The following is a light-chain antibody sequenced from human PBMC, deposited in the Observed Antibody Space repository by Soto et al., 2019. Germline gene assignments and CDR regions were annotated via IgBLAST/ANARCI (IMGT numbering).Light chain of an antibody. CDR2: EVS. J-gene: IGLJ3*02. Sequence: QSALTQPASVSGSPGQSITISCTGTSSDVGGYNYVSWYQQHPGKAPKLMIYEVSNQPSGFSNRFSASKSGNTASLTISALQAEDEADYYCSSYTSSSTRVFGGGTKLTVL. CDR1: SSDVGGYNY. CDR3: SSYTSSSTRV. V-gene: IGLV2-14*01.